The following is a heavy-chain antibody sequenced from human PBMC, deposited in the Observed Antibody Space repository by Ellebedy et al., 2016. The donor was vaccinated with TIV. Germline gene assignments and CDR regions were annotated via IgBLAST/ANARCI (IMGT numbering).Heavy chain of an antibody. J-gene: IGHJ3*02. CDR3: ATDGSYGDYVTPQHAFAI. D-gene: IGHD4-17*01. CDR1: GFTFNSYW. V-gene: IGHV3-7*01. CDR2: INQDGSDK. Sequence: GGSLRLSCAASGFTFNSYWMTWVRQAPGKGLEWVANINQDGSDKYYVDSLRGRFTISRDNAKNSLYLQMNSLRAEDTAVFYCATDGSYGDYVTPQHAFAIWGQGTMVTVSS.